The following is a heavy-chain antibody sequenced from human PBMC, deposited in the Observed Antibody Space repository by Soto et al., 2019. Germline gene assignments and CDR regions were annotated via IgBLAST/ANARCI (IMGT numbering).Heavy chain of an antibody. D-gene: IGHD3-22*01. Sequence: QVQLQESGPGLVKPSETLSLTCTVSGGSISSYYWSWIRQPPGKGLEWIGYIYYSGSTNQYPSLKSRVTISLDPSNSQFSLKLSSVTAADTAVYYCAGRASRYYYDSSGYFDYWGQGTLVTVSS. CDR3: AGRASRYYYDSSGYFDY. J-gene: IGHJ4*02. V-gene: IGHV4-59*01. CDR2: IYYSGST. CDR1: GGSISSYY.